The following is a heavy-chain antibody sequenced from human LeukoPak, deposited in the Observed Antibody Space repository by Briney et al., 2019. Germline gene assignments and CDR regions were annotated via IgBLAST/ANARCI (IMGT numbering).Heavy chain of an antibody. Sequence: GGSLRLSCAASGFTFSSYWMHWVRQAPGKGLVWVSRINSDGSSTSYADSVKGRFTISRDNAKNSLYLQMNSLRAEDTAVYYCARGRATSGSYPYDYWGQGTLVTVSS. D-gene: IGHD1-26*01. J-gene: IGHJ4*02. CDR1: GFTFSSYW. CDR3: ARGRATSGSYPYDY. V-gene: IGHV3-74*01. CDR2: INSDGSST.